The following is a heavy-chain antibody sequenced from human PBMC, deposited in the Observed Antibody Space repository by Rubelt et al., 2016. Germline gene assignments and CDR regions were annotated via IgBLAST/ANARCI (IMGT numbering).Heavy chain of an antibody. J-gene: IGHJ6*02. CDR1: GGSFSGYY. CDR3: ARGRRGSSSWLGRDYYGMDV. CDR2: INHSGST. Sequence: QVQLQQWGAGLLKPSETLSLTCAVYGGSFSGYYWSWIRKPPGKGLEWLGEINHSGSTNYNPSLKSRVTISVDTSKNQFSLKLSSVTAADTAVYYCARGRRGSSSWLGRDYYGMDVWGQGTTVTVSS. V-gene: IGHV4-34*01. D-gene: IGHD6-13*01.